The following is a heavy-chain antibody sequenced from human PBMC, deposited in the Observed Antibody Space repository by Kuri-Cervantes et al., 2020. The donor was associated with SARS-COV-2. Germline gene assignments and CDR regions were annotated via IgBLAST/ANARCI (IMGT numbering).Heavy chain of an antibody. J-gene: IGHJ4*02. Sequence: ETLSLTCAASGFTFSSYWMSWVRQAPGKGLEWVANIKQDGSEKYYVDSVKGRFTISRDNAKNSLYLQMNSLRAEDTALYYCAKDIIAAAGMTIDYWGQGTLVTVSS. V-gene: IGHV3-7*03. CDR1: GFTFSSYW. CDR3: AKDIIAAAGMTIDY. CDR2: IKQDGSEK. D-gene: IGHD6-13*01.